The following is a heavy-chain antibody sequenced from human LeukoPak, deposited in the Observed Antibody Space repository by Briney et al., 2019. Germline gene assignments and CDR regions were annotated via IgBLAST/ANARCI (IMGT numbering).Heavy chain of an antibody. CDR2: IYYSGST. J-gene: IGHJ4*02. CDR1: GGSISSSSYY. CDR3: ARLKLGFDY. Sequence: PSETLSLTCTVSGGSISSSSYYWGWIRQPPGKGLEWIGSIYYSGSTYYNPSLKSRVTISVDTSKNQFSLKLSSVTAADTAVYYCARLKLGFDYWGQGTLVTVSS. V-gene: IGHV4-39*01. D-gene: IGHD7-27*01.